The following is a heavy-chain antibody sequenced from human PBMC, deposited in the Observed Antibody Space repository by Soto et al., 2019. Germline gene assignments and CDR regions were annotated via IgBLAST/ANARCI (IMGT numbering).Heavy chain of an antibody. D-gene: IGHD1-1*01. Sequence: QVQLVQSGAEVKRPGSSVKVSCKASGGTFSTYTINWVRQAPGQGLEWMGRIIPILGMANYTQKFQGRVTITADKSTTTAYMQVSSLRSEDTAVYYCARSVSNPGAFFDRWGQGTLVTVSS. J-gene: IGHJ4*02. V-gene: IGHV1-69*02. CDR3: ARSVSNPGAFFDR. CDR2: IIPILGMA. CDR1: GGTFSTYT.